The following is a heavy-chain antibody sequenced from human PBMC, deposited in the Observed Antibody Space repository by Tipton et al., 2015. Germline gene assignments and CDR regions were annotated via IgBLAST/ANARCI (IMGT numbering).Heavy chain of an antibody. CDR3: ARARGRHGGLFDS. CDR1: SDSISKYY. D-gene: IGHD4-23*01. CDR2: IQYSGST. J-gene: IGHJ4*02. V-gene: IGHV4-59*01. Sequence: LRLSCTVSSDSISKYYWSWIRQPPGKELEWIGYIQYSGSTNYNPSLKSRVTISVDTSKTQFSLKMSSVTASDTAVYYCARARGRHGGLFDSWGQGTLGTVSS.